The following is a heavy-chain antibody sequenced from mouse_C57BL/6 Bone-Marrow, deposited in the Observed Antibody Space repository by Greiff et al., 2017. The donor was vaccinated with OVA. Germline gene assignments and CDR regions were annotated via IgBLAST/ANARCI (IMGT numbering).Heavy chain of an antibody. CDR3: TRRAYYYGSRYYFDY. CDR2: IYPGNSDT. J-gene: IGHJ2*01. Sequence: VQLQQSGTVLARPGASVKMSCKTSGYTFTSYWMHWVKQRPGQGLEWIGAIYPGNSDTSYNQKFKGKAKLTAVTSASTAYMELSSLTNEDSAVYYCTRRAYYYGSRYYFDYWGQGTTLTVSS. CDR1: GYTFTSYW. V-gene: IGHV1-5*01. D-gene: IGHD1-1*01.